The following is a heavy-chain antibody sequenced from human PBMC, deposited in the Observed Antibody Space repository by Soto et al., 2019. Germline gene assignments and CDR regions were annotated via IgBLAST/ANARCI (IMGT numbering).Heavy chain of an antibody. D-gene: IGHD1-7*01. CDR2: IYRTGST. CDR3: ASRDPGTSVDY. CDR1: SGSFTSNNW. Sequence: SETLSLTCAVSSGSFTSNNWWTWVRQPPGQGLEWIGEIYRTGSTNYNPSLKSRVTISLDKSENQFSLKVTSLTAADTAVYYCASRDPGTSVDYWGQGTLVTVSS. V-gene: IGHV4-4*02. J-gene: IGHJ4*02.